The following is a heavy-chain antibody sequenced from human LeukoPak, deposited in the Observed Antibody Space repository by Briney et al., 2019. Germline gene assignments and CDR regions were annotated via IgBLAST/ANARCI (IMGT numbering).Heavy chain of an antibody. D-gene: IGHD6-13*01. V-gene: IGHV1-24*01. CDR3: ATFVGIAAAGTGAFDI. Sequence: ASVKVSCKVSGYTLTELSMHWVRQAPGKGLEWMGGFDPEDGETIYAQKFQGRVTMTEDTSTGTAYMELSSLRSEDTAVYYCATFVGIAAAGTGAFDIWGQGTMVTVSS. CDR2: FDPEDGET. CDR1: GYTLTELS. J-gene: IGHJ3*02.